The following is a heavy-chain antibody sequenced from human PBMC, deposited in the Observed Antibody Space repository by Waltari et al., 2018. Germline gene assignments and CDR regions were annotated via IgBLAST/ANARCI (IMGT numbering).Heavy chain of an antibody. CDR2: INHAGYT. CDR1: GGSFSGYY. Sequence: QVQLQQWGAGLLQSSETLSLTCAVYGGSFSGYYWGWVRQPPGKGLEWIGEINHAGYTNHNPSLRSRVTMSADTSKSQFSLKLNSVTAADTAVYYGVRLEDCTGPGGHCYSGDPFALDVWGQGTTVTVSS. J-gene: IGHJ6*02. V-gene: IGHV4-34*02. D-gene: IGHD2-15*01. CDR3: VRLEDCTGPGGHCYSGDPFALDV.